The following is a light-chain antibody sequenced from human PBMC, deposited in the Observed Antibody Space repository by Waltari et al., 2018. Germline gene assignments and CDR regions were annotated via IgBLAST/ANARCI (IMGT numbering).Light chain of an antibody. J-gene: IGLJ2*01. Sequence: QSELTQPPSASRTPGPKFTISCSGRYSNVGNNVVNWYQQFPGTAPKLLIYRNDQRPSGFPDRFSGSKSGTSASLAIIGLRSEDEADYYCASWDDSLNGRWVFGGGTKLTVL. V-gene: IGLV1-44*01. CDR1: YSNVGNNV. CDR3: ASWDDSLNGRWV. CDR2: RND.